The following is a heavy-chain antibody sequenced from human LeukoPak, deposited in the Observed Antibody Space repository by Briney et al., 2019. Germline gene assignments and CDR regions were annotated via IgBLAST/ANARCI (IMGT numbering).Heavy chain of an antibody. CDR1: GGSFSGYY. V-gene: IGHV4-34*01. D-gene: IGHD2-2*01. Sequence: SETLSLTCAVYGGSFSGYYWSWIRQPPGKGLEWIGEINHSGSTNYNPSLKSRVTISVDTSKNQFSLKLSSVTAADTAVYYCARGRPNSRVGYCSSTSCYLVGSDPWGQGTLVTVSS. J-gene: IGHJ5*02. CDR3: ARGRPNSRVGYCSSTSCYLVGSDP. CDR2: INHSGST.